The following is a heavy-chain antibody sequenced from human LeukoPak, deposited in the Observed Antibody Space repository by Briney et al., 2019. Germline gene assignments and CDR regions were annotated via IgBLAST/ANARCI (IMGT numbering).Heavy chain of an antibody. CDR1: GFTFSNAW. CDR2: IKSKTDDGTR. CDR3: ARSPLRYYGATDY. V-gene: IGHV3-15*07. Sequence: GGSLRLSCAASGFTFSNAWMNWVRQAPGKGLEWVGRIKSKTDDGTRDFAAPVKGRFTISRDDSKNTLYLQMNSLKIEDTAVYYCARSPLRYYGATDYWGQGTLVTVSS. D-gene: IGHD4-17*01. J-gene: IGHJ4*02.